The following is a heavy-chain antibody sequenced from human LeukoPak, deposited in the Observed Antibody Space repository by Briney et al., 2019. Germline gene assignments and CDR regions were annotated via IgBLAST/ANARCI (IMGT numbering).Heavy chain of an antibody. CDR2: IHDSGSA. Sequence: SETLSLTCTVSGASVSAYYWTWLRQPPGKRLEWLRYIHDSGSANYNPSLNSRLTMSLDASKNQFSLKLSSVTAADTAVYYCARGRIAVAGTKNYFDYWGQGTLVTVSS. J-gene: IGHJ4*02. D-gene: IGHD6-19*01. V-gene: IGHV4-59*02. CDR1: GASVSAYY. CDR3: ARGRIAVAGTKNYFDY.